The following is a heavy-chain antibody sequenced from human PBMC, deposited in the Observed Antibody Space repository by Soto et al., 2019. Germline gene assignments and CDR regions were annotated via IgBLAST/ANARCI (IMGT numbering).Heavy chain of an antibody. CDR2: INPSGGST. V-gene: IGHV1-46*01. Sequence: ASVKVSCKASGYTFTSYDVIWVRQAPGQGLEWMGIINPSGGSTSYAQKFQGRVTMTRDTSTSTVYMELSSLRSEDTAVYYCAREVTYYYDSSGYYPFDYWGQGTLVTVSS. D-gene: IGHD3-22*01. CDR3: AREVTYYYDSSGYYPFDY. J-gene: IGHJ4*02. CDR1: GYTFTSYD.